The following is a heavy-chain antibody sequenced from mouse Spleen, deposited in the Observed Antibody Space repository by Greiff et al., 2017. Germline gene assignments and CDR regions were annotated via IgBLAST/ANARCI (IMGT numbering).Heavy chain of an antibody. J-gene: IGHJ2*01. CDR3: ARALYGSSWYYFDY. CDR1: GYSITSGYY. V-gene: IGHV3-6*01. D-gene: IGHD1-1*01. Sequence: EVQLQESGPGLVKPSQSLSLTCSVTGYSITSGYYWNWIRQFPGNKLEWMGYISYDGSNNYNPSLKNRISITRDTSKNQFFLKLNSVTTEDTATYYCARALYGSSWYYFDYWGQGTTLTVSS. CDR2: ISYDGSN.